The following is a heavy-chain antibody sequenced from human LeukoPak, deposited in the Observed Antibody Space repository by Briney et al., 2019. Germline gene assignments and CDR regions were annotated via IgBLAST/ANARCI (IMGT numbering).Heavy chain of an antibody. D-gene: IGHD4-11*01. Sequence: SETLSLTCTVSGGSISSYYWSWIRQPAGKGLEWIGRIYTSGSTNYTPSLKSRVTMSVDTSKNQFSLKLSSVTAADTAVYYCARDPDYKGYYYMDVWGKGTTVTVSS. CDR3: ARDPDYKGYYYMDV. V-gene: IGHV4-4*07. CDR2: IYTSGST. CDR1: GGSISSYY. J-gene: IGHJ6*03.